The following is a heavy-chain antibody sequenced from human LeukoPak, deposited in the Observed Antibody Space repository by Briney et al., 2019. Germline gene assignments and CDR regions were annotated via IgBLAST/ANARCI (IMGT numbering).Heavy chain of an antibody. CDR3: ANRRWLVSSFDY. J-gene: IGHJ4*02. V-gene: IGHV3-23*01. Sequence: PGGSLRLSCAASGFTFSSYDMSWVRQAPGKGLEWVSAISGSGDSSYYADSVKGRFTISRDNSKNTPYLQMNSLRAEDTAVYYCANRRWLVSSFDYWGQGTLVTVSS. CDR2: ISGSGDSS. D-gene: IGHD6-19*01. CDR1: GFTFSSYD.